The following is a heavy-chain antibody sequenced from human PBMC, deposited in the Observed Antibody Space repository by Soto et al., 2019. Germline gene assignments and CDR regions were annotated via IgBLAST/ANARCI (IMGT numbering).Heavy chain of an antibody. D-gene: IGHD3-9*01. Sequence: EVQLLESGGGLVQPGGSLRLSCAASGFTFSSYAMSWVRTAPGKGREWVSAISGSGGSTYYADSVKGRFTISRDNSQNTLYLQMNSLTAEDTAVYYSAKKRNILTGPIYYFDYWGQGTMVTVSS. CDR1: GFTFSSYA. V-gene: IGHV3-23*01. CDR3: AKKRNILTGPIYYFDY. CDR2: ISGSGGST. J-gene: IGHJ4*02.